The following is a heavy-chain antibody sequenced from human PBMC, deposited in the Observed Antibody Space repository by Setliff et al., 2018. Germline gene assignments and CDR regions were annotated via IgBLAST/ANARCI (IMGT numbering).Heavy chain of an antibody. D-gene: IGHD3-16*01. Sequence: GGSLRLSCAASGFTFSYAWMSWARQAPGKGLEWAGRIKSYGSGGTIDYAAPVEGRFTISRDDSKNTVYLQMSSLKIEDTAVYYCTTDPSPTFGGVIGAAFDFWGQGTMVTVSS. V-gene: IGHV3-15*01. CDR1: GFTFSYAW. CDR3: TTDPSPTFGGVIGAAFDF. J-gene: IGHJ3*01. CDR2: IKSYGSGGTI.